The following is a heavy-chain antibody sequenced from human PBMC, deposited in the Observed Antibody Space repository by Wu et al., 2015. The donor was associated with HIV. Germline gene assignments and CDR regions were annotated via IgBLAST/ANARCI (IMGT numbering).Heavy chain of an antibody. CDR2: MNPRNGYI. Sequence: QIQLVQSGAEVKKPGSSVKLSCKASGGSFRSYGVTWVRQVPGQRLEWMGWMNPRNGYIKPAQRFQDRITMSTTNSAHTAYMELTNLTSDDTAIYFCARVQFDPNYYTYFDLWGQGTLVTVSS. CDR3: ARVQFDPNYYTYFDL. D-gene: IGHD4/OR15-4a*01. V-gene: IGHV1-18*01. CDR1: GGSFRSYG. J-gene: IGHJ5*01.